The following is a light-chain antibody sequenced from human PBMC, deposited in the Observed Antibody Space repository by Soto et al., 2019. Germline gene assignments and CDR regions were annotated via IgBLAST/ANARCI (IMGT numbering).Light chain of an antibody. CDR1: QGISSY. Sequence: AIRMTQSPSSLSASTGDRVTITCRASQGISSYLAWYQQTPGKAPKLLIYAASTLQSGVPSRFSGSGSGTDFTLTISCLQSEDFATYYCQQYYSYPRTFGQGTKVDIK. CDR2: AAS. V-gene: IGKV1-8*01. J-gene: IGKJ1*01. CDR3: QQYYSYPRT.